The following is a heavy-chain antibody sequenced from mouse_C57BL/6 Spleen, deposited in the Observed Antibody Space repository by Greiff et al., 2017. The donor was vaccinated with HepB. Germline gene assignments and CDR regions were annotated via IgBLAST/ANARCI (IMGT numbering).Heavy chain of an antibody. CDR1: GFSLTSYG. V-gene: IGHV2-6*03. CDR2: IWSDGST. J-gene: IGHJ4*01. Sequence: VKLVESGPGLVAPSQSLSITCTVSGFSLTSYGVHWVRQPPGKGLEWLVVIWSDGSTNYNSALKSRLSISKDNSKSQVFLRMNSLQTDDTAMYYCARDYLGGYAMDYWGQGTSVTVSS. D-gene: IGHD2-4*01. CDR3: ARDYLGGYAMDY.